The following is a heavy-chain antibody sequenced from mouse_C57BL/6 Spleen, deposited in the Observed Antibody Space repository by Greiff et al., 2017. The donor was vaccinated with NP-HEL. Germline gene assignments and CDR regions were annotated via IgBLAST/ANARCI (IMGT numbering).Heavy chain of an antibody. D-gene: IGHD2-3*01. Sequence: QVQLQQSGAELVRPGASVTLSCKASGYTFTDYEMHWVKQTPVHGLEWIGAIDPETGGTAYNQKFKGKATLTADKSSSTAYMELRSLTSEDSAVYYCTRGIYDGYRWGTGTTVTVSS. CDR2: IDPETGGT. V-gene: IGHV1-15*01. CDR3: TRGIYDGYR. CDR1: GYTFTDYE. J-gene: IGHJ1*03.